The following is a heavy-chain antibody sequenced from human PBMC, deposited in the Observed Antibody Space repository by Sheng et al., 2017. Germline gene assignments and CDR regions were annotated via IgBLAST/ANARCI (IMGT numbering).Heavy chain of an antibody. D-gene: IGHD6-19*01. V-gene: IGHV3-30*04. CDR2: ISYDGSNK. CDR1: GFTFSSYA. CDR3: ARDGTVNTGWYAYNWVDP. J-gene: IGHJ5*02. Sequence: QVQLVESGGGVVQPGRSLRLSCAASGFTFSSYAMHWVRQAPGKGLEWVAVISYDGSNKYYADSVKGRFTISRDNSKNTLYLQMNTLRAEDTAVYYCARDGTVNTGWYAYNWVDPWGQGTLVTVSS.